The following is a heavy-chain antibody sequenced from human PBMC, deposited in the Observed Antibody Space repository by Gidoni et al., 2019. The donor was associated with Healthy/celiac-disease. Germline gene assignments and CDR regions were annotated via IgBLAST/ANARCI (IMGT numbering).Heavy chain of an antibody. CDR1: GFTFSSYA. V-gene: IGHV3-30-3*01. CDR3: ARTRHGLWSRSSGYVLDAPVNY. D-gene: IGHD3-22*01. J-gene: IGHJ4*02. Sequence: QVQLVESGGGVVQPGRSLRLSCAASGFTFSSYAMHWVRQAPGKGLAWVAVISYDGSKKDYADSVKGRFTISRDNSKNTLYLQRNSLRAEDTAVYYCARTRHGLWSRSSGYVLDAPVNYWGQGTLVTVSS. CDR2: ISYDGSKK.